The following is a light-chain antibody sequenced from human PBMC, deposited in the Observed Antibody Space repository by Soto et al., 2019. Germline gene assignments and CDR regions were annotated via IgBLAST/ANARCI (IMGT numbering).Light chain of an antibody. V-gene: IGLV2-14*01. Sequence: QSALTQHASVSGSPGQSITISCTGTSSDVGGYNYVSWYQQHPGKAPKLMIYEVSNRPSGVSNRFSGSKSGSTASLTISGLQAEDEADYYCSSYTTTSTHWVFGGGTKLTVL. CDR1: SSDVGGYNY. CDR3: SSYTTTSTHWV. CDR2: EVS. J-gene: IGLJ3*02.